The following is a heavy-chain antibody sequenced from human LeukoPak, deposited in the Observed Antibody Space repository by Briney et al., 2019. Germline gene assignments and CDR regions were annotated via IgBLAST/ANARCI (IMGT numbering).Heavy chain of an antibody. J-gene: IGHJ6*02. CDR2: ICSGSDYT. D-gene: IGHD6-13*01. Sequence: GGSLRLSCAASGFTLSDFSMNWVRQAPGKGLEWVSSICSGSDYTYYADSVKGRYTVSRDNAKNSLFLQMNSLRAADSAVYYCTRDALPCRTGSWYAGPDYYGMGVWGQGTTVTVSS. CDR3: TRDALPCRTGSWYAGPDYYGMGV. CDR1: GFTLSDFS. V-gene: IGHV3-21*01.